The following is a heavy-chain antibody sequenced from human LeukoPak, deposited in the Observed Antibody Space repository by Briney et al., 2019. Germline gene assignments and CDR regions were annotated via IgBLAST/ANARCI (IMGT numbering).Heavy chain of an antibody. CDR1: GFTFSSYW. CDR2: ITSDGSIT. Sequence: PGGSLRLSCVASGFTFSSYWMHWVRQAPGKGLVWVSRITSDGSITSYADSVKGRFTISRDNAKNTLYLQTNSLRAEDTAVYSCARGYSRSWFDPWGQGTLVTVSS. V-gene: IGHV3-74*01. D-gene: IGHD1-14*01. J-gene: IGHJ5*02. CDR3: ARGYSRSWFDP.